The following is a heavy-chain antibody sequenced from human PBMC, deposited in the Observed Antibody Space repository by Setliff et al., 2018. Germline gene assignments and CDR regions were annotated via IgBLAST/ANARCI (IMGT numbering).Heavy chain of an antibody. V-gene: IGHV1-2*06. CDR1: GYTFTGYY. CDR3: ARDTLGYGDYVGFDI. CDR2: INPNSGGT. Sequence: GASVKVSCKASGYTFTGYYMYWVRQAPGQGLEWMGRINPNSGGTNSAQKFQGRVTMTRDTSISTAYMELSRLRSDDTAVYYCARDTLGYGDYVGFDIWGQGTMVT. J-gene: IGHJ3*02. D-gene: IGHD4-17*01.